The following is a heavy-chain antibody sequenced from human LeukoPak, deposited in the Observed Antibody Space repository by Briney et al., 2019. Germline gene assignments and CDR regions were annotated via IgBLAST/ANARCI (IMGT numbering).Heavy chain of an antibody. D-gene: IGHD3-10*01. CDR3: ARIMGGYYGSGSYYPPPSFDY. Sequence: GGSLRLSCAASGFTFSSYSMNWVRQAPGKGLEWVSSISSSSSYIYYADSVKGRFTISRDNAKNSLYLQMNSLRAEDTAVYYCARIMGGYYGSGSYYPPPSFDYWGQGTLVTVSS. V-gene: IGHV3-21*01. CDR2: ISSSSSYI. CDR1: GFTFSSYS. J-gene: IGHJ4*02.